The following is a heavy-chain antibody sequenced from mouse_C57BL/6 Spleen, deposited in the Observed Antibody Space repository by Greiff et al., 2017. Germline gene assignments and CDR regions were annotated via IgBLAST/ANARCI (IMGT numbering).Heavy chain of an antibody. CDR1: GYTFTSYW. D-gene: IGHD1-1*01. J-gene: IGHJ2*01. CDR3: ARITTVVAGGPYYFDY. Sequence: QVQLKQSGAELVRPGSSVKLSCKASGYTFTSYWMHWVKQRPIQGLEWIGNIDPSDSETHYNQKFKDKATLTVDKSSSTAYMQLSSLTSEDSAVYYCARITTVVAGGPYYFDYWGQGTTRTVSS. V-gene: IGHV1-52*01. CDR2: IDPSDSET.